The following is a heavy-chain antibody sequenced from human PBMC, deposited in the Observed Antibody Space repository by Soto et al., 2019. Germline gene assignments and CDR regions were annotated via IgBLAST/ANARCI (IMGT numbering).Heavy chain of an antibody. Sequence: QVQLQESGPGLLKPSETLSLTCTVSGGSISNYFWNWLRQPPGKELEWIAYISDSGRIMYNPSLKSRVTISVDASKNQFSLSLSSVTAADTAVYYCARDRIGADDTEVAFDFWGQGTMVTVSS. CDR1: GGSISNYF. J-gene: IGHJ3*01. V-gene: IGHV4-59*01. CDR3: ARDRIGADDTEVAFDF. D-gene: IGHD6-13*01. CDR2: ISDSGRI.